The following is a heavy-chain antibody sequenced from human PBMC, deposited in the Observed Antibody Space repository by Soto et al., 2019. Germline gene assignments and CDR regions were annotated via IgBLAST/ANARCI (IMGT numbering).Heavy chain of an antibody. CDR3: ARDSVIGEVGSNLFDP. Sequence: ASVKVSCKASGYTFTSYGISWVRQAPGQGLEWIGWISAYNGNTNYAQKLQGRVTMTTDTSTSTAYMELRGLRSDDTAVYYCARDSVIGEVGSNLFDPWGQGTLVTVSS. D-gene: IGHD3-3*01. V-gene: IGHV1-18*01. CDR2: ISAYNGNT. CDR1: GYTFTSYG. J-gene: IGHJ5*02.